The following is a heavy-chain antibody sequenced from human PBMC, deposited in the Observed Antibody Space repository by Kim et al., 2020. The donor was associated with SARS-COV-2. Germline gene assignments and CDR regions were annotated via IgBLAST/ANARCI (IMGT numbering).Heavy chain of an antibody. V-gene: IGHV1-8*01. Sequence: ASVKVSCKSSGYTFTSYDINWVRQATGQGLEWMGWMNPNSGNTGYAQKFQGRVTMTRNTSISTAYMELSSLRSEDTAVYYCAREGGIAVAGDIDFDYWGQGTLVTVSS. J-gene: IGHJ4*02. D-gene: IGHD6-19*01. CDR2: MNPNSGNT. CDR1: GYTFTSYD. CDR3: AREGGIAVAGDIDFDY.